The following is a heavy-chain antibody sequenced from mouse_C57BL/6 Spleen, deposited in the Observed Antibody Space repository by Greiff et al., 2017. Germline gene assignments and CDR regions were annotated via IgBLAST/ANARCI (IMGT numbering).Heavy chain of an antibody. D-gene: IGHD1-1*01. CDR3: ARSPNYYGSSYGYAMDD. J-gene: IGHJ4*01. Sequence: VQLKQSVAELVRPGASVKLSCTASGFNIKNTYMHWVKQRPEQGLEWIGRIDPANGNTKYAPKFQGKATITADTSSNTAYLQLSSLTSEDAAIYYCARSPNYYGSSYGYAMDDWGQGTSVTVSS. V-gene: IGHV14-3*01. CDR2: IDPANGNT. CDR1: GFNIKNTY.